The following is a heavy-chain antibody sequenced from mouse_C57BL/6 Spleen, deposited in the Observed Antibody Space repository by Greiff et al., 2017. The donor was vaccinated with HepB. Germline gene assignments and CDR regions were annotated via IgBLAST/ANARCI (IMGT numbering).Heavy chain of an antibody. V-gene: IGHV1-7*01. J-gene: IGHJ1*03. CDR1: GYTFTSYW. D-gene: IGHD1-1*01. Sequence: VQLQQSGAELAKPGASVKLSCKASGYTFTSYWMHWVKQRPGQGLEWIGYINPSSGYTKYNQKFKDKATLTADKSSSTAYMQLSSLTYEDSAVYYCATTVVARGWYFDVWGTGTTVTVSS. CDR3: ATTVVARGWYFDV. CDR2: INPSSGYT.